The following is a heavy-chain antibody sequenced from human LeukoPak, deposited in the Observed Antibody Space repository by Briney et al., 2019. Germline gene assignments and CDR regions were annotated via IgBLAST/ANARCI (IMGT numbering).Heavy chain of an antibody. CDR2: ISGSSGLT. Sequence: PGGSLRLSCAASGFTFSNHAMSWVRQAPGRGLEWVSAISGSSGLTYYADSVKGRFTISRDNSKNTLFLQMNSLRAEDTAVYYCARGGGYYPIDYWGQGTLVTVSS. CDR1: GFTFSNHA. J-gene: IGHJ4*02. CDR3: ARGGGYYPIDY. D-gene: IGHD2-15*01. V-gene: IGHV3-23*01.